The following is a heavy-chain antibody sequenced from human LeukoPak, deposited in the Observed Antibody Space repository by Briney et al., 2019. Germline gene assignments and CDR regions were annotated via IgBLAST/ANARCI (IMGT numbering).Heavy chain of an antibody. J-gene: IGHJ3*02. Sequence: EGSLRLSCAASGFTFSDHYMDWVRQAPGKGLEWVGRTRNKANSYTTEYAASVKDRFTISRDDSEKSLYLQMNSLKTEDTAVYYCARVRYCSSTTCRGAFDIWGQGTMVTVSS. D-gene: IGHD2-2*01. V-gene: IGHV3-72*01. CDR2: TRNKANSYTT. CDR1: GFTFSDHY. CDR3: ARVRYCSSTTCRGAFDI.